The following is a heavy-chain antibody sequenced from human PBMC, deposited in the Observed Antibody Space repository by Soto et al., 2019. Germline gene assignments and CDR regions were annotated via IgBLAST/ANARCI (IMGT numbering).Heavy chain of an antibody. J-gene: IGHJ4*02. Sequence: PSETLSLTCTVSGGSISSYYWSWIRQPPGKGLEWIGYIYYSGSTNYNPSLKSRVTISVDTSKNQFSLKLSSVTAADTAVYYCARERPSRIAAAGPFDYWGQGTLVTVSS. CDR1: GGSISSYY. CDR2: IYYSGST. CDR3: ARERPSRIAAAGPFDY. V-gene: IGHV4-59*01. D-gene: IGHD6-13*01.